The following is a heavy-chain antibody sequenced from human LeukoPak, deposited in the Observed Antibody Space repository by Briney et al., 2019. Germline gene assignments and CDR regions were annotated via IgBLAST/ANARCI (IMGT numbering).Heavy chain of an antibody. CDR1: GFTFSSYA. V-gene: IGHV3-30-3*01. CDR3: ARAAAGRFDY. CDR2: ISYDGSNK. D-gene: IGHD6-13*01. Sequence: TGGSLRLSCAASGFTFSSYAMRWVRQSPGKGLEWVAVISYDGSNKYYADSVKGRFTISRDNSKNTLYLQMNSLRAEDTAVYYCARAAAGRFDYWGQGTLVTVSS. J-gene: IGHJ4*02.